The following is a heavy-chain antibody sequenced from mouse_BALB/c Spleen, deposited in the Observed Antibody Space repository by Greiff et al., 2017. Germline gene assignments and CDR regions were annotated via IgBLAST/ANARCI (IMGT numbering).Heavy chain of an antibody. J-gene: IGHJ2*01. CDR2: IWAGGST. Sequence: QVQLKESGPGLVAPSQSLSITCTVSGFSLTSYGVHWVRQPPGKGLEWLGVIWAGGSTNYNSALMSRLSISKDNSKSQVFLKMNSLQTDDTAMYYCARDGDYYGHYFDYWGQGTTLTVSS. D-gene: IGHD1-2*01. CDR1: GFSLTSYG. V-gene: IGHV2-9*02. CDR3: ARDGDYYGHYFDY.